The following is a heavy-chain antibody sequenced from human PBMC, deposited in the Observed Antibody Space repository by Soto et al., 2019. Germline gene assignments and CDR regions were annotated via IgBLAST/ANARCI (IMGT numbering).Heavy chain of an antibody. V-gene: IGHV1-69*12. CDR2: IIPIFGTA. CDR3: AREQAPAAMQNWFDP. D-gene: IGHD2-2*01. CDR1: GGTFSSYA. J-gene: IGHJ5*02. Sequence: QVQLVQSGAEVKKPGSSVKVSCKASGGTFSSYAISWVRQAPGQGLEWMGGIIPIFGTANYAQKFQGRVTITADEATSTAYMELSSLRSDDTAVYYWAREQAPAAMQNWFDPGGQGTLVTVSS.